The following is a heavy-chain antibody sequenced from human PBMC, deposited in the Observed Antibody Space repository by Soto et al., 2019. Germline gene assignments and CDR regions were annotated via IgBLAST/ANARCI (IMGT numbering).Heavy chain of an antibody. CDR1: GGSMSSYY. D-gene: IGHD6-19*01. CDR2: IYYSGST. J-gene: IGHJ4*02. V-gene: IGHV4-59*01. CDR3: ARGVFIQWLVLDYFDY. Sequence: LSLICTVSGGSMSSYYWSWIRQPPGKGLEWIGYIYYSGSTNYNPSLKSRVTISVDTSKNQFSLKLSSVTAADTAVYYCARGVFIQWLVLDYFDYWGQGTLVNVSS.